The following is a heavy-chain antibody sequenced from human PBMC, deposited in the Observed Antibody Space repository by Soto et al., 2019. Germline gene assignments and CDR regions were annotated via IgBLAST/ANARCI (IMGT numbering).Heavy chain of an antibody. CDR2: ISYDGSKK. J-gene: IGHJ4*02. CDR3: AKDRVESGLGEIDY. CDR1: GFTFSSHG. V-gene: IGHV3-30*18. D-gene: IGHD3-16*01. Sequence: QVQLVESGGGVVQPGRSLRLSCVASGFTFSSHGMHWVRQAPGKGLEWVAIISYDGSKKYYGDSVKGRFTVSRDNSRNTLYLQIDSLRAEDTAVYYCAKDRVESGLGEIDYWGQGTLVTVSS.